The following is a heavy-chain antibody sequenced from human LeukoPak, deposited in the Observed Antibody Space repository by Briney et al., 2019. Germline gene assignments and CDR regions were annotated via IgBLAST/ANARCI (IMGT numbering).Heavy chain of an antibody. CDR2: TYYSGST. CDR3: ASGKRRYYDSSGYYYGGYFDY. Sequence: SETLSLTCTVSGGSISNSSYYWGWIRQPPGKGLEWIGSTYYSGSTYYNPSLKSRVTISVDTSKNQFSLKLSSVTAADTAVYYCASGKRRYYDSSGYYYGGYFDYWGQGTLVTVSS. V-gene: IGHV4-39*01. CDR1: GGSISNSSYY. J-gene: IGHJ4*02. D-gene: IGHD3-22*01.